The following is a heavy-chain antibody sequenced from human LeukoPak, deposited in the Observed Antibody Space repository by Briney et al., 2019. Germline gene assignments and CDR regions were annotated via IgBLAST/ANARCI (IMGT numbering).Heavy chain of an antibody. Sequence: RPSETLSLTCTVSGGSISSYYWSWIRQPPGKGLEWIGYIYYSGSTNYNPSLKSRVTISVDTSKNQFSLKLSSVTAADTAVYYCARGRSYYYGSGSYYYFDYWGQGTLVTVSS. D-gene: IGHD3-10*01. CDR1: GGSISSYY. V-gene: IGHV4-59*01. CDR3: ARGRSYYYGSGSYYYFDY. J-gene: IGHJ4*02. CDR2: IYYSGST.